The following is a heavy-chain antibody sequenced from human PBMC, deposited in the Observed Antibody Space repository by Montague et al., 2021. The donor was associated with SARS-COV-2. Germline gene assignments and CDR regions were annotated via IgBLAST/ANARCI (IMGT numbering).Heavy chain of an antibody. Sequence: SETLSLTCAVYAGSFSGYSWSWIRLPPGTGQEWIGEINLIESTNYNPSLKSKVTISVDTSTNQFYLKLSSVTAADTALYYCARFFSSWTDWGQGTLVTVSS. CDR2: INLIEST. J-gene: IGHJ4*02. D-gene: IGHD6-13*01. CDR3: ARFFSSWTD. V-gene: IGHV4-34*01. CDR1: AGSFSGYS.